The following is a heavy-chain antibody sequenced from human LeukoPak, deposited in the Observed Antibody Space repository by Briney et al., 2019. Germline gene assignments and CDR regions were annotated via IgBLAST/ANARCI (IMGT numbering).Heavy chain of an antibody. CDR3: ARDFYGSGSYDY. V-gene: IGHV1-69*05. CDR2: IIPIFGTA. D-gene: IGHD3-10*01. J-gene: IGHJ4*02. Sequence: ASVKVSCEASGGTFSSYAISWVRQAPGQGLEWMGGIIPIFGTANYAQKFQGRVTITTDESTSTAYMELSSLRSEDTAVYYCARDFYGSGSYDYWGQGTLVTVSS. CDR1: GGTFSSYA.